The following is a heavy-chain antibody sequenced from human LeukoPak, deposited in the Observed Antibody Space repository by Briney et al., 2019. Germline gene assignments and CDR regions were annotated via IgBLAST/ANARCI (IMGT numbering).Heavy chain of an antibody. D-gene: IGHD6-19*01. CDR1: GGSFSGYY. J-gene: IGHJ4*02. Sequence: SETLSLTCAVYGGSFSGYYWSWIRQPPRKGLEWIGEINHSGSTNYNPSLKSRVTISVDTSKNQFSLKLSSVTAADTAVYYCARRGSSGWYGPSFDYWGQGTLVTVSS. CDR3: ARRGSSGWYGPSFDY. V-gene: IGHV4-34*01. CDR2: INHSGST.